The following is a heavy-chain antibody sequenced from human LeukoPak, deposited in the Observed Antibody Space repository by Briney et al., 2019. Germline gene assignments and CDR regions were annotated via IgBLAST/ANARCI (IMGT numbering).Heavy chain of an antibody. D-gene: IGHD3-3*01. V-gene: IGHV1-2*02. Sequence: GASVKVSCKASGYTFTGYYMHWVRQAPGQGLEWMGWINPNSGGTNYAQKFQGRVTMTRDTSISTAYMELSRLRSEDTAVYYCARVSSPLTATIFGVVPLIDYWGQGTLVTVSS. CDR1: GYTFTGYY. J-gene: IGHJ4*02. CDR3: ARVSSPLTATIFGVVPLIDY. CDR2: INPNSGGT.